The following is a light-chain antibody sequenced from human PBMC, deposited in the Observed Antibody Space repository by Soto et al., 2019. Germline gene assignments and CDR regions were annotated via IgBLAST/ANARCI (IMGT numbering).Light chain of an antibody. CDR2: GVS. CDR3: QQYGSSPLT. J-gene: IGKJ4*01. CDR1: QSVSSNS. V-gene: IGKV3-20*01. Sequence: EIVLTQSPGTLSLSPGERATLSCRASQSVSSNSLTWYQQRPGQAPRLLIYGVSSRATGIPDRFSGSGSGTDFTLTISRLEPEDFAVYYCQQYGSSPLTFGGGTRVEIK.